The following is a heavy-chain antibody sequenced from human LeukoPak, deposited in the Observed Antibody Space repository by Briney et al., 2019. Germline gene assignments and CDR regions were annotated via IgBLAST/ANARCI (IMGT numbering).Heavy chain of an antibody. CDR3: VFWSGYFPEGYFDY. CDR2: IKQDGSEK. J-gene: IGHJ4*02. D-gene: IGHD3-3*01. Sequence: GGSLRLSCAASGFTFSSYWMSWVRQAPGKGLEWVANIKQDGSEKYYVDSVKGRFTISRDNAKNSLYLQMNSLRAEDTAVYYCVFWSGYFPEGYFDYWGQGTLVTVSS. CDR1: GFTFSSYW. V-gene: IGHV3-7*01.